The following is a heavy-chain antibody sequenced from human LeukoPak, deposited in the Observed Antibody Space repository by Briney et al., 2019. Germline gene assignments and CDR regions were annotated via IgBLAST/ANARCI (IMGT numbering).Heavy chain of an antibody. CDR2: INPNSGGT. CDR3: ASIDFWSGYAHFDY. Sequence: GASVKVSCKASGYPFTAYYMHWVRQAPGQGLEWMGWINPNSGGTNSPQKFQDRVAMTRDTSISTIYMELSGLRSDDTAVYYCASIDFWSGYAHFDYWGQGTLVTVSS. CDR1: GYPFTAYY. V-gene: IGHV1-2*02. J-gene: IGHJ4*02. D-gene: IGHD3-3*01.